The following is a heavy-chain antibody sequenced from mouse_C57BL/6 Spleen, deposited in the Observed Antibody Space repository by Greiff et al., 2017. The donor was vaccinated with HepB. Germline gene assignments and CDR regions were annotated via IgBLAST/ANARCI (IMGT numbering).Heavy chain of an antibody. CDR1: GYTFTSYW. CDR2: IDPSDSYT. V-gene: IGHV1-59*01. Sequence: QVQLKQPGAELVRPGTSVKLSCKASGYTFTSYWMHWVKQRPGQGLEWIGVIDPSDSYTNYNQKFKVKATLTVDTSSSTAYMPLSSLTSEDSAVYYCARGGGTDFAYWGQGTLVTVSA. J-gene: IGHJ3*01. CDR3: ARGGGTDFAY. D-gene: IGHD3-3*01.